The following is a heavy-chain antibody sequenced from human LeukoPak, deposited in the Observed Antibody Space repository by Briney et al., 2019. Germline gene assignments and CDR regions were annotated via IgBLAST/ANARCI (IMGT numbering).Heavy chain of an antibody. J-gene: IGHJ6*02. V-gene: IGHV3-48*02. CDR3: ARDYTAYYGMDV. CDR2: ISSSSSTI. D-gene: IGHD3-16*01. CDR1: GFTFSSYS. Sequence: GGSLRLSCAASGFTFSSYSMKWVRQAPGKGLEWVSYISSSSSTIYYADSVKGRFTISRDNAKNSLYLQMNSLRDDDTAVCYCARDYTAYYGMDVWGQGTTVAVSS.